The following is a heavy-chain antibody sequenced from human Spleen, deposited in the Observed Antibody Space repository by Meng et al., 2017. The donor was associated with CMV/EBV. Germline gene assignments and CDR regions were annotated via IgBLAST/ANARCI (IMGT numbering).Heavy chain of an antibody. CDR3: ARDQITSGSYPYYYYYGMDV. CDR2: IIPIIGIA. J-gene: IGHJ6*02. Sequence: SVKVSYKASGGTFSSYAIIWVRQAPGQVLEWMGGIIPIIGIANYAQKFQGRVTITADKSTSTAYMELSSLRSEDTAVYYCARDQITSGSYPYYYYYGMDVWGQGTTVTVSS. V-gene: IGHV1-69*10. CDR1: GGTFSSYA. D-gene: IGHD1-26*01.